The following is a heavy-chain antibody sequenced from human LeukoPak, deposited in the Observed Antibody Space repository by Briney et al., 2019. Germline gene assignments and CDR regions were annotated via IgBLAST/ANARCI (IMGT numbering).Heavy chain of an antibody. CDR2: ISAYNGNT. J-gene: IGHJ3*01. D-gene: IGHD2-15*01. Sequence: GASVKVSCKASGYTFTSYGISWVRQAPGQGLEWMGWISAYNGNTNYAQKLQGRVTMTTDTSTSTAYMELRSLRSDGTAVYYCARDDCSGGSCPTLDAFDVWGEGTMVTVSS. CDR1: GYTFTSYG. V-gene: IGHV1-18*01. CDR3: ARDDCSGGSCPTLDAFDV.